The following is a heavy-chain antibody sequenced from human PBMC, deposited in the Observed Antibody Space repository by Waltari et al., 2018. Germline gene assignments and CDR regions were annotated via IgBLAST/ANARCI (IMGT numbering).Heavy chain of an antibody. J-gene: IGHJ6*03. CDR1: GGSISNYY. V-gene: IGHV4-59*01. D-gene: IGHD2-15*01. CDR3: ARGSEGSYCSGGTCYSYYYMDV. CDR2: ISYSGST. Sequence: QVQLQESGPGLVKPAETLSLTCTVSGGSISNYYCSWIRQPPGKGLEWIGYISYSGSTTYSPSLKSRVTITVDTSKKQFSRKLNFVTAADTAVYYCARGSEGSYCSGGTCYSYYYMDVWGKGTTVTVSS.